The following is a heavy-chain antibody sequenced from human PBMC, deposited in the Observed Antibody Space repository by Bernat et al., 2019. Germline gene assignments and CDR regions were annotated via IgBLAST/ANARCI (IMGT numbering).Heavy chain of an antibody. V-gene: IGHV3-49*03. J-gene: IGHJ4*02. CDR3: GRRSQYTRSVGGGGTSDY. Sequence: EVQVVESGGVLVQPGRSLRLSCTVSGFTFGDYPMSWFRQAPGKGLEWVGFITNKAYGGTTEYAASVRGRFTISRDDSKSIAYLQMTSLKTEDTAVYYWGRRSQYTRSVGGGGTSDYWGQGTLVTVSS. D-gene: IGHD1-1*01. CDR2: ITNKAYGGTT. CDR1: GFTFGDYP.